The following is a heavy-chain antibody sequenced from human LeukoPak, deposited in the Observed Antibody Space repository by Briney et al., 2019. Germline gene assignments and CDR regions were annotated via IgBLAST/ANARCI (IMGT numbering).Heavy chain of an antibody. D-gene: IGHD6-19*01. CDR3: ASRRQWLVRFDY. CDR1: GGSFSGYY. V-gene: IGHV4-34*01. Sequence: PSETLSLTCAVYGGSFSGYYWSWTRQPPGKGLEWIGEISHSGSTNYNPSLKSRVTISVDTSKNQFSLKLSSVTAADTAVYYCASRRQWLVRFDYWGQGTLVTVSS. CDR2: ISHSGST. J-gene: IGHJ4*02.